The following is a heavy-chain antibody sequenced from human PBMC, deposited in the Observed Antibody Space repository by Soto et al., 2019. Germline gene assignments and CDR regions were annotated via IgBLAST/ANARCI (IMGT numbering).Heavy chain of an antibody. D-gene: IGHD6-6*01. CDR3: ALEAIAARPGYYYGMDV. Sequence: GVSVEVSCRASGYTFTGYYMHWVRQAPGQGLEWMGWINPNSGGTNYAQKFQGRVTMTRDTSISTAYMELSRLRSDDTAVYYCALEAIAARPGYYYGMDVWGQGTTVTVSS. V-gene: IGHV1-2*02. CDR1: GYTFTGYY. J-gene: IGHJ6*02. CDR2: INPNSGGT.